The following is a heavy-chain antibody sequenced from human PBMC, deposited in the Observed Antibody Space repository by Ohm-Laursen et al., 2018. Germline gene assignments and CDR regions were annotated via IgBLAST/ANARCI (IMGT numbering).Heavy chain of an antibody. D-gene: IGHD1-26*01. V-gene: IGHV1-18*01. Sequence: ASVKVSCKATGPTFISYGINWVRQAPGQGLEWIGWVSVYNGDTMYAKSVQGRVTMTRDISTSTAFMELRSLRSDDTAVYYCANRLGSSSPGDYWGQGTLVTVSS. CDR3: ANRLGSSSPGDY. J-gene: IGHJ4*02. CDR1: GPTFISYG. CDR2: VSVYNGDT.